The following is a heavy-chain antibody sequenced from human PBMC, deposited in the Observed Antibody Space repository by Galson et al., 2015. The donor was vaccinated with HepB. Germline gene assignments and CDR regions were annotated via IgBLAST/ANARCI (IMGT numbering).Heavy chain of an antibody. Sequence: SLRLSCAASGFTFSSYGMHWVRQAPGKGLEWVAVISYDGSNKYYADSVKGRFTISRDNSKNTLYLQMNSLRAEDTAVYYCAKDPPSFLGREPYFDYWGQGTLVTVSS. J-gene: IGHJ4*02. CDR3: AKDPPSFLGREPYFDY. CDR2: ISYDGSNK. D-gene: IGHD3-3*02. CDR1: GFTFSSYG. V-gene: IGHV3-30*18.